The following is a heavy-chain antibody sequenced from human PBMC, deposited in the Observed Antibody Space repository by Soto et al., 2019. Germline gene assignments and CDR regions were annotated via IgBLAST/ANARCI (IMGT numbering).Heavy chain of an antibody. CDR2: INPKSDDT. CDR1: GYPFSDNQ. Sequence: ASVKVSCKASGYPFSDNQIHWLRRAPGQGLEWMGRINPKSDDTNYAQKFQGRVTMTRDASIDTAYLELTGLTSDDTATYYCARKHSLDYIRWGLDPWGQGTLVTVSS. CDR3: ARKHSLDYIRWGLDP. V-gene: IGHV1-2*02. J-gene: IGHJ5*02. D-gene: IGHD4-4*01.